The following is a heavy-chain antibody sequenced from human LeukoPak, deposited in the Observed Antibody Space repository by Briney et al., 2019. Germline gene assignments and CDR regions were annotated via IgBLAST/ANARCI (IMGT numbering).Heavy chain of an antibody. CDR1: GVSVSSNLYF. D-gene: IGHD5-12*01. V-gene: IGHV4-61*02. CDR2: IYSDGTT. Sequence: SETLSLTCTVSGVSVSSNLYFWNWIRQPAGKGLEWLGRIYSDGTTHYNPSLSSRAIMSLDLARNQFSLKLYSATAADTAVYYCVRYRDPYDYLPHTLDIWGQGTKVTVS. CDR3: VRYRDPYDYLPHTLDI. J-gene: IGHJ3*02.